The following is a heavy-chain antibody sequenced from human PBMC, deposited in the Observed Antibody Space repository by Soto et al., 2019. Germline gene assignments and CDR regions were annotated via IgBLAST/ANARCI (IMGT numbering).Heavy chain of an antibody. J-gene: IGHJ5*02. CDR3: ARFGPPVDWFDP. CDR2: IYYSGST. CDR1: GGSISSGGYY. Sequence: TLSLTCTVSGGSISSGGYYWSWIRQHPGKGLEWIGYIYYSGSTYYNPSLKSRVTMSVDTSKNQFSLKLSSVTAADTAVYCCARFGPPVDWFDPWGQGTLVTVSS. D-gene: IGHD2-15*01. V-gene: IGHV4-31*03.